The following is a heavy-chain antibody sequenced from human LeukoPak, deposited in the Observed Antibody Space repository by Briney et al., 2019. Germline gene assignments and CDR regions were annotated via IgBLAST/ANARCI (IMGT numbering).Heavy chain of an antibody. CDR3: AKGGRITLFGVAVP. CDR2: LRYDGSNA. Sequence: GGSLRLSCAASGFTFSSHGIHWVRQAPGKGPEWVAFLRYDGSNAYYSDSVNGRFTISRDNSRITVHLEMNRLRPEDSAVYYCAKGGRITLFGVAVPWAQGTLVTVSS. V-gene: IGHV3-30*02. CDR1: GFTFSSHG. D-gene: IGHD3-3*01. J-gene: IGHJ5*02.